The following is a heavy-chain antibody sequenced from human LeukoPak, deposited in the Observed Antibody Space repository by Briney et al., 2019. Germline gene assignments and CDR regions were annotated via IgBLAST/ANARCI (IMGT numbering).Heavy chain of an antibody. CDR2: ISAYNGNT. V-gene: IGHV1-18*01. CDR3: ARVSWPPGSSWYYFDY. Sequence: GASVKVSCKASGYTFTSYGINWVRQAPGQGLEWMGWISAYNGNTNYAQKLQGRVTMTTDTSTSTAYMELRSLRSDDTAVYYCARVSWPPGSSWYYFDYWGQGTLVTVSS. J-gene: IGHJ4*02. D-gene: IGHD3-10*01. CDR1: GYTFTSYG.